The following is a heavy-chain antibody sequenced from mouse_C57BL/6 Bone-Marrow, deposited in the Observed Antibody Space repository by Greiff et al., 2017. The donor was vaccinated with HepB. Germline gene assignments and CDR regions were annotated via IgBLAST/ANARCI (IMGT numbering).Heavy chain of an antibody. J-gene: IGHJ3*01. CDR3: ARAAVVEPWFAY. V-gene: IGHV1-22*01. CDR1: GYTFTDYN. CDR2: INPNNGGT. Sequence: VQLQQSGPELVKPGASVKMSCKASGYTFTDYNMHWVKQSHGKSLEWIGYINPNNGGTSYNQKFKGKATLTVNKSSSTAYMELRSLTSEDSAVYYCARAAVVEPWFAYWGQGTLVTVSA. D-gene: IGHD1-1*01.